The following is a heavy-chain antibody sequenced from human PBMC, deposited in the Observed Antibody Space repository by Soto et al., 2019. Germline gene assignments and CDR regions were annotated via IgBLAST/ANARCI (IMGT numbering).Heavy chain of an antibody. CDR1: GYTFTGYY. J-gene: IGHJ4*02. V-gene: IGHV1-2*02. Sequence: SVKVSFRASGYTFTGYYMNWVRQAPGQGLEWMGWINPNSGGTNYAQKFQGRVTMTRDTSISTAYMELSRLRSDDTAVYYCARVEREILVFGQFDSSGFDYWGQGTLVTVSS. CDR3: ARVEREILVFGQFDSSGFDY. CDR2: INPNSGGT. D-gene: IGHD3-22*01.